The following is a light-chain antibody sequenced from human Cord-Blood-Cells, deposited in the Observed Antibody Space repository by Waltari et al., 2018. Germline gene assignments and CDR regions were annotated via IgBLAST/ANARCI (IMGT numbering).Light chain of an antibody. J-gene: IGKJ4*01. Sequence: DIQMTQSPSSLSASVGDRVTITCRASQSISSYLNWYQQKPGKAPKLLIYAASSLQSGVPERFSGIGSGTDFTLPISSLQPEDFATYYCQQSYSTPLTFGGGTKVEIK. CDR1: QSISSY. V-gene: IGKV1-39*01. CDR2: AAS. CDR3: QQSYSTPLT.